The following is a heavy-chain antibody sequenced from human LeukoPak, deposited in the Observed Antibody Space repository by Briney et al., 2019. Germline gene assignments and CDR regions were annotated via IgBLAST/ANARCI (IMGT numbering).Heavy chain of an antibody. CDR3: ARDRVTEYSGSYQDY. Sequence: ASVKVSCKASGYTFTAYYMHWVRQAPGQGLEWMGWIDPNSGATDSAQKFQGRVTVTRDTSINTVYMELSRLTSDDTGVYYCARDRVTEYSGSYQDYWGQGTLVTVSS. J-gene: IGHJ4*02. V-gene: IGHV1-2*02. CDR1: GYTFTAYY. D-gene: IGHD1-26*01. CDR2: IDPNSGAT.